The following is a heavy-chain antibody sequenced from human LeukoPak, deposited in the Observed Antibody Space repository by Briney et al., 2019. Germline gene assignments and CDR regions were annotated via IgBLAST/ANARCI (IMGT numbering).Heavy chain of an antibody. CDR3: AFFGVVISDAFDI. V-gene: IGHV1-69*13. J-gene: IGHJ3*02. D-gene: IGHD3-3*01. CDR2: IIPIFGTA. CDR1: GGTFSSYT. Sequence: ASVKVSCKASGGTFSSYTISWVRQAPGQGLEWMGRIIPIFGTANYAQKFQGRVTITADEYTSTAYMELSSLRSEDTAVYYCAFFGVVISDAFDIWGQGTMVTVSS.